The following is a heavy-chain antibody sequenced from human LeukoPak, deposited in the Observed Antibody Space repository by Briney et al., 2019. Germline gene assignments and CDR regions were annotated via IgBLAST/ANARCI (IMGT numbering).Heavy chain of an antibody. V-gene: IGHV4-30-4*01. Sequence: SETLSLTCTVSGGYISRVDFFGSWVRQPPGKALEWFGYIYFSGTTYYNPSLKSRITMSVDTSKNQFSLKLSSVTAADTAMYYCARNTGWLQPFDYWGQGTLVTVSS. D-gene: IGHD3-10*01. CDR1: GGYISRVDFF. CDR3: ARNTGWLQPFDY. J-gene: IGHJ4*02. CDR2: IYFSGTT.